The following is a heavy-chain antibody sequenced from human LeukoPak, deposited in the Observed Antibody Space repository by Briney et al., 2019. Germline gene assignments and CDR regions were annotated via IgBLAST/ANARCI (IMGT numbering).Heavy chain of an antibody. V-gene: IGHV1-69*05. D-gene: IGHD2-2*01. CDR1: GGTFSSYA. CDR3: ARGLSSTSLETPGYYYYMDV. CDR2: IIPIFGTA. Sequence: GSSVKVSCKASGGTFSSYAISWVRQAPGQGLEWMGGIIPIFGTANYAQKLQGRVTMTTDTSTSTAYMELRSMRSDDTAVYYCARGLSSTSLETPGYYYYMDVWGKGTTVTVSS. J-gene: IGHJ6*03.